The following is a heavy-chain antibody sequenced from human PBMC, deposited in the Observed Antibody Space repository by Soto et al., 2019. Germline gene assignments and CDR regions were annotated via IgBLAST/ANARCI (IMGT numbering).Heavy chain of an antibody. V-gene: IGHV1-69*02. D-gene: IGHD2-2*01. Sequence: GASVKVSCKASGGTFSSYTISWVRQAPGQGLEWMGRIIPILGIANYAQKFQGRVTITADKSTSTAYMELSSLRSEDTAVYYCSCSSTSGNRAYWGQGTLVTVSS. CDR1: GGTFSSYT. CDR3: SCSSTSGNRAY. J-gene: IGHJ4*02. CDR2: IIPILGIA.